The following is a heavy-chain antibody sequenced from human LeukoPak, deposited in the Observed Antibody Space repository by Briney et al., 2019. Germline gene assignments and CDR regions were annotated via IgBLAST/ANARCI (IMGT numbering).Heavy chain of an antibody. D-gene: IGHD7-27*01. Sequence: GASVKISCKASRYTFTSYDINWMRQAAGQGLEWMGWMSPNSGNTGYAQKFQGRVTMTRDTSISTAYMELSSLRSEDAAVYYCARNLPLTGDFDFWGPGTMVTVSS. V-gene: IGHV1-8*01. J-gene: IGHJ4*02. CDR1: RYTFTSYD. CDR2: MSPNSGNT. CDR3: ARNLPLTGDFDF.